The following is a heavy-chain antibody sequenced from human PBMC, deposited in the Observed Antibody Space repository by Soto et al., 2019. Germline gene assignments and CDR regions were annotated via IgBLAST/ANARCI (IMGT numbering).Heavy chain of an antibody. Sequence: QVQLVESGGGVVQPGRSLRLSCAASGFTLSSYSMHWVRQAPGKGLEWVGVISYDGNKKYYRDSVKGRFSSSRDTSNNTVHLQMNSLRPDDTAVYYCARSVAVAGLDYWGPGSLVTVSS. CDR3: ARSVAVAGLDY. J-gene: IGHJ4*02. CDR2: ISYDGNKK. V-gene: IGHV3-30-3*01. CDR1: GFTLSSYS. D-gene: IGHD6-19*01.